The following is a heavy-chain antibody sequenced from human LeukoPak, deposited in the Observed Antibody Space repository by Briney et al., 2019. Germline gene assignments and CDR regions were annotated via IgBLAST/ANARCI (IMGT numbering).Heavy chain of an antibody. CDR3: ARDARMYYYGSGSSDY. J-gene: IGHJ4*02. CDR2: ISSSSSYI. Sequence: GGSLRLSCAASGFTFSSYSMNWVRQAPGKGLEWVSSISSSSSYIYYADSVKGRFTISRDNAKNSLYLQMNSLRAEDTAVYYCARDARMYYYGSGSSDYWGQGTLVTVSS. D-gene: IGHD3-10*01. CDR1: GFTFSSYS. V-gene: IGHV3-21*01.